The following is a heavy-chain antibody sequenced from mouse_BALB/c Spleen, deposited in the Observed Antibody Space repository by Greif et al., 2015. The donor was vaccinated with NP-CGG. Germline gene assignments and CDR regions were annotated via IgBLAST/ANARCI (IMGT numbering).Heavy chain of an antibody. V-gene: IGHV1-7*01. J-gene: IGHJ4*01. CDR1: GYTFTSYW. Sequence: QVQLQQPGAELAKPGASVKMSCKASGYTFTSYWLHWVQQRPGRGLEWIGYINPSTGSTEYIQKFKDKATLTADKSSXTAYMQLSSLTSEDSAVYYWASSYYYGRSYYAMDCWGQGTSFTVSS. CDR3: ASSYYYGRSYYAMDC. CDR2: INPSTGST. D-gene: IGHD1-1*01.